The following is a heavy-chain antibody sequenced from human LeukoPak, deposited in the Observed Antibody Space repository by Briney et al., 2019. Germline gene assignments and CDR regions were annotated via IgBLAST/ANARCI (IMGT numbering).Heavy chain of an antibody. CDR2: INPNSGGT. CDR3: TRERECLQFNY. J-gene: IGHJ4*02. D-gene: IGHD5-24*01. CDR1: GYTFTDYY. V-gene: IGHV1-2*06. Sequence: GASVKVSCKASGYTFTDYYMHWVRQAPGQGLEWMGRINPNSGGTNYAQKFQGRVTMTRDTSISTAYMEVSRLRSDDTALYYCTRERECLQFNYWGQGTLVTVSS.